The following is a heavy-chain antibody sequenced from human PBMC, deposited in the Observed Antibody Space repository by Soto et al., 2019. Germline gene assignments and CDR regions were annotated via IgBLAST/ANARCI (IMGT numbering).Heavy chain of an antibody. CDR1: GASVSSGSYY. D-gene: IGHD3-10*01. CDR3: ARDPLGFGELLSYYYGMDV. V-gene: IGHV4-61*01. CDR2: IYYSGST. J-gene: IGHJ6*02. Sequence: PETLSLTCTVSGASVSSGSYYWGWIRQPPVQGLEWIGYIYYSGSTNYNPSLKRRVTISVDTSKNQFSLKLSSVTAADTAVYYCARDPLGFGELLSYYYGMDVWGQGTTVTASS.